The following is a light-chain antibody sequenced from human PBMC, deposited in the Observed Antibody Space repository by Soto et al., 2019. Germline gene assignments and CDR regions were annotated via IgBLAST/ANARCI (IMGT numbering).Light chain of an antibody. Sequence: QAVVTQPTSASGTPGQRVTISCSGSSSNIGSNAVNWYQQLPGTAPTLLIYSNNQRPSGVPDRFSGSKSGTTASLAVNGLQSEDEADYYCAAWDDSLNGPLFGGGTKVTVL. V-gene: IGLV1-44*01. J-gene: IGLJ3*02. CDR2: SNN. CDR1: SSNIGSNA. CDR3: AAWDDSLNGPL.